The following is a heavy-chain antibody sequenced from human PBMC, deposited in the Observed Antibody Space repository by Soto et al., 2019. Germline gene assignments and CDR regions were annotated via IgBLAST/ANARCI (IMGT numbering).Heavy chain of an antibody. CDR2: ISSCSDSI. Sequence: EVQLVESGGGLVKRGGSLRLSCAASGFIFTSYSMVWVRLAPGKGLEWVASISSCSDSIFYADSVKGRFTVSRDNAKNSLFLHMNNLRAEDTAVYFCARDRSADRFVQYFQHWGQGTQVTVSS. J-gene: IGHJ1*01. CDR3: ARDRSADRFVQYFQH. V-gene: IGHV3-21*01. D-gene: IGHD6-19*01. CDR1: GFIFTSYS.